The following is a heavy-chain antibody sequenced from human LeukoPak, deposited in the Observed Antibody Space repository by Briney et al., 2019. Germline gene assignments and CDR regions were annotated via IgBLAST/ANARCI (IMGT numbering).Heavy chain of an antibody. Sequence: ASVKVSCKASGYTFTGYYMHWVRQAPGQGLEWMVWINPNSGGTNYAQKFQGRVTMTRDTPISTAYMELSRLRSDDTAVYYCARISSSFPLGSPIDYWGQGTLVTVSS. D-gene: IGHD6-13*01. CDR2: INPNSGGT. CDR1: GYTFTGYY. CDR3: ARISSSFPLGSPIDY. J-gene: IGHJ4*02. V-gene: IGHV1-2*02.